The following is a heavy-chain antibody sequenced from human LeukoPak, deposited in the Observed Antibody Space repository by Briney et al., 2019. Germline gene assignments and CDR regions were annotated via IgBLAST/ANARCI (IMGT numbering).Heavy chain of an antibody. CDR2: ILYDGSNK. Sequence: PGGSLRLSCAASGFTFSSYAMHWVRQAPGKGLEWVAVILYDGSNKHYADPVKGRFTISRDNSKNTLYLQMDSLRAEDTAVYYCARVGAFRDAFDCWGQGTLVTVSS. D-gene: IGHD5-24*01. CDR3: ARVGAFRDAFDC. V-gene: IGHV3-30-3*01. CDR1: GFTFSSYA. J-gene: IGHJ4*02.